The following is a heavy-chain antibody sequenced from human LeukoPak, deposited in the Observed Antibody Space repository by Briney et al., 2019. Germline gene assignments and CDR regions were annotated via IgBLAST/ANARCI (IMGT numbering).Heavy chain of an antibody. CDR1: GYTFTGYY. CDR2: INPNSGGT. V-gene: IGHV1-2*02. J-gene: IGHJ2*01. CDR3: ARHPGKVTNDWYFDL. Sequence: GASVKVSCKASGYTFTGYYMHWVRQAPGQGLEWMGWINPNSGGTNYAQKFQGRVTMTRDTSITTAYMELSRLSSDDTAVCYCARHPGKVTNDWYFDLWGRGTLVTVSS. D-gene: IGHD4-23*01.